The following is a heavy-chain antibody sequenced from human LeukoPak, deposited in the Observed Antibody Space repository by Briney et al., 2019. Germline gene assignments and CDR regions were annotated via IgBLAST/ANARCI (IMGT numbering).Heavy chain of an antibody. V-gene: IGHV4-59*01. D-gene: IGHD4-17*01. CDR3: ARDYGDSARGFWFDP. Sequence: SETLSLTCTVSGGSISSYYWSWIRQPPGKGLEWIGYIYYSGSTNYNPSLKSRVTVSVDTSKNQFSLKLSSVTAADTAVYYCARDYGDSARGFWFDPWGQGTLVTVSS. CDR2: IYYSGST. J-gene: IGHJ5*02. CDR1: GGSISSYY.